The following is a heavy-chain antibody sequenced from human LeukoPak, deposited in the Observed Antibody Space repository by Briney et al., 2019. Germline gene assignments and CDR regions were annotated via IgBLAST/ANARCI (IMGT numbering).Heavy chain of an antibody. V-gene: IGHV4-59*01. J-gene: IGHJ5*02. Sequence: SETLSLTCTVYAASISSSFWTWIRQPPGKGLEWLGYIYYTGNTTLNPSLKSRLTISLDTSKNQFSLRLSSVTAADTAIYYCARRMTVSATNWFDPWGQGTLVTVSS. D-gene: IGHD5/OR15-5a*01. CDR3: ARRMTVSATNWFDP. CDR2: IYYTGNT. CDR1: AASISSSF.